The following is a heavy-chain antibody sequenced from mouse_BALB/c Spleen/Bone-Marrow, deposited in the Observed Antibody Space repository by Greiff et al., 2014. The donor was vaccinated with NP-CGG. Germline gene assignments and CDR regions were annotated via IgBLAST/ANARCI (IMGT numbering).Heavy chain of an antibody. J-gene: IGHJ4*01. CDR3: ARFYGYDGMDY. CDR2: IYPGDGDT. CDR1: GYTSTSYW. D-gene: IGHD2-2*01. V-gene: IGHV1-87*01. Sequence: QVQLQQSGAELARPGASVKLSCKASGYTSTSYWMQWVKQRPGQGLEWIGAIYPGDGDTRYTQKFKGKATLTADKSSSTAYMQLSSLASEDSAVYYCARFYGYDGMDYWGQGTSVTVSS.